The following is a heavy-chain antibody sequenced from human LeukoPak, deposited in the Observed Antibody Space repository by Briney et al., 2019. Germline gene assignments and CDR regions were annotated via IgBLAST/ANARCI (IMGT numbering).Heavy chain of an antibody. J-gene: IGHJ6*02. CDR3: ARDNWVVVTAAYGMDV. CDR2: IIPIFGTA. CDR1: GGTFSSYA. D-gene: IGHD2-21*02. V-gene: IGHV1-69*13. Sequence: AALVKVSCKASGGTFSSYAISWVRQAPGQGLEWMGGIIPIFGTANYAQKFQGRVTITADESTSTAYMELSSLRSEDTAVYYCARDNWVVVTAAYGMDVWGQGTTVTVSS.